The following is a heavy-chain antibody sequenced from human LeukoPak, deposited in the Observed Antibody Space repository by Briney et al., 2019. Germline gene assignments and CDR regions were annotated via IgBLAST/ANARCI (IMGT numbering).Heavy chain of an antibody. CDR1: GGTFSSYA. J-gene: IGHJ3*02. CDR3: AREGRRFLEWLLSHDAFDI. Sequence: SVKVSCKASGGTFSSYAISWVRQAPGQGLEWMGGIIPIFGTANYAQKFQGRVTITADESTSTAYMELSSLRSEDTAVYYCAREGRRFLEWLLSHDAFDIWGQGTMVTVSS. V-gene: IGHV1-69*13. D-gene: IGHD3-3*01. CDR2: IIPIFGTA.